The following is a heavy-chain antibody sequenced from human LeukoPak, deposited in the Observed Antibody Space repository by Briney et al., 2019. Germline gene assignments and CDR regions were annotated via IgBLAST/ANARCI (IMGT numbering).Heavy chain of an antibody. CDR3: ARDKPDGPNIVVVVDTGFDP. J-gene: IGHJ5*02. D-gene: IGHD2-15*01. CDR2: ISGSGGST. CDR1: GFTFSSYA. V-gene: IGHV3-23*01. Sequence: PGGSLRLSCAASGFTFSSYAMSWVRQAPGKGLEWVSAISGSGGSTYYADSVKGRFTISRDNAKNSLYLQMNSLRAEDTAVYYCARDKPDGPNIVVVVDTGFDPWGQGTLVTVSS.